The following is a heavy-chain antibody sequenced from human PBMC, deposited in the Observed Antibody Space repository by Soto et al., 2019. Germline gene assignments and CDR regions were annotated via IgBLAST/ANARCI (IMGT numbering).Heavy chain of an antibody. CDR2: INPHSGDT. V-gene: IGHV1-2*02. CDR1: GYTFIYFY. J-gene: IGHJ6*02. Sequence: ASVKVSCKSSGYTFIYFYLHWVRQAAGQGLEWMGWINPHSGDTYYAEKFQGRVTMTRDTSITTVFMDLSRLTSDDTALYFCARQGKSYLSPRVSYGMDVWGQGTSVTVSS. D-gene: IGHD3-10*01. CDR3: ARQGKSYLSPRVSYGMDV.